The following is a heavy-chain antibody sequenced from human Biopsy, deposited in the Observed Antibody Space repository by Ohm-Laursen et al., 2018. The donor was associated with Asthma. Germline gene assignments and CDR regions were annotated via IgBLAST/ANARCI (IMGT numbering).Heavy chain of an antibody. CDR2: IYSGGTS. Sequence: SLRLSCAVSGFAVSRDHMFWVRQAPGKGLEWVSVIYSGGTSHTADSVRGRFTISRGYSKNTLYLQMHSLRAEDTAVYYCARGDSSNWSHYYFDYWGQGTLVTVSS. CDR1: GFAVSRDH. J-gene: IGHJ4*02. D-gene: IGHD3-22*01. V-gene: IGHV3-53*01. CDR3: ARGDSSNWSHYYFDY.